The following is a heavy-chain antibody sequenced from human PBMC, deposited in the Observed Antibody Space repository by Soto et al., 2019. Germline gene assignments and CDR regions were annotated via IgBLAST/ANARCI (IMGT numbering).Heavy chain of an antibody. Sequence: PGESLKISCKGSGYSFTSYWIGWVRQMPGKGLEWMGIIYPGDSDSRYSPSFQGQVTISADKSITTAYLQWSSLKASDTAMYYCARYSGSYYTHFDYWGQGALVTVSS. CDR1: GYSFTSYW. CDR2: IYPGDSDS. J-gene: IGHJ4*02. CDR3: ARYSGSYYTHFDY. D-gene: IGHD3-10*01. V-gene: IGHV5-51*01.